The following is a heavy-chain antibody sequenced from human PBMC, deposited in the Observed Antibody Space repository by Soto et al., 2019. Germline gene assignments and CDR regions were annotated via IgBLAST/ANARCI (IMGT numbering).Heavy chain of an antibody. Sequence: SETLSLTCTVSGGSIATSSYFWAWIRRPPGKGLEWIGSIDYRGTIHNNPSLKSRVTISVDTSKNHFSLKLDSVTAADTALYYCSRRAPEGFDPWGQGTLVPSPQ. CDR3: SRRAPEGFDP. CDR2: IDYRGTI. J-gene: IGHJ5*02. CDR1: GGSIATSSYF. V-gene: IGHV4-39*02.